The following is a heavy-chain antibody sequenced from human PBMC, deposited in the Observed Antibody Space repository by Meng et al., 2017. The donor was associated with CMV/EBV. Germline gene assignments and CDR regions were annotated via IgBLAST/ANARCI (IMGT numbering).Heavy chain of an antibody. CDR1: GFTFSDYY. CDR3: ARGSWESSSLVAFDY. D-gene: IGHD6-13*01. Sequence: GESLKISCAASGFTFSDYYMSWIRQAPGGGLGWISYISGRGTTIYYADSVKGRFTFSRDNAKNSLYLQMSSLRAEDTAVYYCARGSWESSSLVAFDYWGQGTQVTVSS. V-gene: IGHV3-11*04. CDR2: ISGRGTTI. J-gene: IGHJ4*02.